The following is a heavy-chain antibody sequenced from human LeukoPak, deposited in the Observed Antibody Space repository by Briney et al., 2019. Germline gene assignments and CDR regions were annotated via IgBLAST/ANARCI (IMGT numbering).Heavy chain of an antibody. D-gene: IGHD6-6*01. CDR2: ISSSSRYI. CDR3: ARLAPYSSSSRFGDYMDV. V-gene: IGHV3-21*01. Sequence: PGGSLRLSCVASGFTFSSYNTNWVRQAPGKGLEWVSSISSSSRYIYYADSVKGRFTISRDNAKNSLYLQMNSLRAEDTAVYYCARLAPYSSSSRFGDYMDVWGKGTTVTVSS. J-gene: IGHJ6*03. CDR1: GFTFSSYN.